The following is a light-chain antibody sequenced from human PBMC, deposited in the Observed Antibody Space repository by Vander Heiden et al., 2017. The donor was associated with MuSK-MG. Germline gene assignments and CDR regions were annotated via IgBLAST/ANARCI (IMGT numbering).Light chain of an antibody. CDR3: SSYTSSSTYV. J-gene: IGLJ1*01. Sequence: QSALTQPASVSGSPGQSITISCTGTSSDVGGYNYVSWYQQHPGKAHKLMIYDVSKRPSGVSNRFSGSKSGNTASLTISGLQEEDEADYYCSSYTSSSTYVFGTGTKVTVL. CDR1: SSDVGGYNY. CDR2: DVS. V-gene: IGLV2-14*03.